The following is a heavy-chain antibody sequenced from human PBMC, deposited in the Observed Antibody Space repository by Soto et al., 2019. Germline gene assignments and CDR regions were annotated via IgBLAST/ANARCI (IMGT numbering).Heavy chain of an antibody. D-gene: IGHD3-9*01. J-gene: IGHJ4*02. CDR1: GFTFDDYT. V-gene: IGHV3-43*01. CDR3: AKDQAYYDILTGLDY. Sequence: TGGSLRLSCAASGFTFDDYTMHWVRQAPGKGLEWVSLISWDGGSTYYADSVKGRFTISRDNSKNSLYLQMNSLRTEDTALYYCAKDQAYYDILTGLDYWGQGTLVTVSS. CDR2: ISWDGGST.